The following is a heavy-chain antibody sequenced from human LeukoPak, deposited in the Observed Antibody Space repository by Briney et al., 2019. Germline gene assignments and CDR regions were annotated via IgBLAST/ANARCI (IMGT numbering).Heavy chain of an antibody. CDR1: GFTFSSYW. Sequence: GGSLRLSCVTSGFTFSSYWMSWVRQAPGKGLEWVANIKQDGSEKYYVDSVKGRFTISRDKAKNSLYLQMNSLRAEDTAVYYCARDFFAFGGVIALLDYWGQGTLVTVSS. D-gene: IGHD3-16*02. CDR3: ARDFFAFGGVIALLDY. V-gene: IGHV3-7*01. CDR2: IKQDGSEK. J-gene: IGHJ4*02.